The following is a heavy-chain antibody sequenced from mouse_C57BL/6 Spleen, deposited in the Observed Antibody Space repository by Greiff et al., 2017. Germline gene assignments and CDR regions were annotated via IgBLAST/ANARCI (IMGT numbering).Heavy chain of an antibody. CDR2: IYPGDGDT. CDR1: GYAFSSYW. J-gene: IGHJ2*01. D-gene: IGHD3-2*02. Sequence: QVQLQQSGAELVKPGASVKISCKASGYAFSSYWMNWVQQRPGKGLEWIGQIYPGDGDTNYNGKFKGKATLTADKSSSTAYMQLSSLTSEDSAVYFCARRQLRSYFDYWGQGTTLTVSS. V-gene: IGHV1-80*01. CDR3: ARRQLRSYFDY.